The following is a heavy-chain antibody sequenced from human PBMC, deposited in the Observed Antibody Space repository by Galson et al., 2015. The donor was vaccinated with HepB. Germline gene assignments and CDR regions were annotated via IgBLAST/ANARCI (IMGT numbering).Heavy chain of an antibody. CDR1: GFTFGSYG. CDR2: IWNDGSNK. D-gene: IGHD6-13*01. Sequence: SLRLSCAASGFTFGSYGMHWVRQAPGKGLEWVAVIWNDGSNKYYADSVKGRFTISRDNSKITVYLQMNSLRAEDTAVYYCTRGEGYSSSWYLGNWGQGTLVTVSS. V-gene: IGHV3-33*01. CDR3: TRGEGYSSSWYLGN. J-gene: IGHJ4*02.